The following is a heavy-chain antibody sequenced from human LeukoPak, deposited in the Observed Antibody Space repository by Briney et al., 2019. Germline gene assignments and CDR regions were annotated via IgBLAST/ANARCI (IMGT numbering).Heavy chain of an antibody. CDR2: INWNGDTT. CDR3: ARRSSSGSGFDY. V-gene: IGHV3-20*04. D-gene: IGHD6-6*01. J-gene: IGHJ4*02. Sequence: GRSLRLSCAASGFTFDHYGLTWVRQAPGKGLEWLSGINWNGDTTIYADSVKVRLTISRDNAKSYLYPQMDSLRVEDTALYYCARRSSSGSGFDYWGQGTLVTVSS. CDR1: GFTFDHYG.